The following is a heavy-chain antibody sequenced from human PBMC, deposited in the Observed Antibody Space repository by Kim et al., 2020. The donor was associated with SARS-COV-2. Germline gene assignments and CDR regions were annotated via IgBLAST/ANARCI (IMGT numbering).Heavy chain of an antibody. J-gene: IGHJ4*02. V-gene: IGHV3-15*01. CDR2: IKSKTDGGTT. CDR1: GFTFSNAW. Sequence: GGSLRLSCAASGFTFSNAWMSWVRQAPGKGLEWVGRIKSKTDGGTTDYAAPVKGRFTISRDDSKNTLYLQMNSLKTEDTAVYYCTTGLPFDLWPYYYDSSGYYRDDYWGQGTLVTVSS. D-gene: IGHD3-22*01. CDR3: TTGLPFDLWPYYYDSSGYYRDDY.